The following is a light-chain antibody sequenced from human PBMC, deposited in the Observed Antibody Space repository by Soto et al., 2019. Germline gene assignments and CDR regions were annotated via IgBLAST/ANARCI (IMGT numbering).Light chain of an antibody. CDR2: AAS. Sequence: DIQMTQSPSSLSASVGDRVTITCRASQVISNYLAWYQQKPGKVPKLLIYAASTLEPGVPARFSGSGFGTDFTLSISSLQPEDFATYYCQKYNGAPFTFGPGTKVDIK. CDR3: QKYNGAPFT. V-gene: IGKV1-27*01. J-gene: IGKJ3*01. CDR1: QVISNY.